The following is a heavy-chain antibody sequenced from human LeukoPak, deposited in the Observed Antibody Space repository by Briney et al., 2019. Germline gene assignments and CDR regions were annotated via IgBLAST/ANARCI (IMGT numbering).Heavy chain of an antibody. Sequence: PGGSLRLSCAASGFTFNEYGMNWVRQAPGKGLEWVSYISSSGSTIYYADSVKGRFTTSRDNAKNSLYLQMNSLRAEDTAVYYCARDSVDSSGYSLWPLDYWGQGTLVTVSS. CDR1: GFTFNEYG. CDR3: ARDSVDSSGYSLWPLDY. D-gene: IGHD3-22*01. V-gene: IGHV3-48*03. J-gene: IGHJ4*02. CDR2: ISSSGSTI.